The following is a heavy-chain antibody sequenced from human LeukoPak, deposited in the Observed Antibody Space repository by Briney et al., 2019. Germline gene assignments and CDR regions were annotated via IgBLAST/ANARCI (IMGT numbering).Heavy chain of an antibody. J-gene: IGHJ6*03. CDR2: INHSGST. Sequence: PSETLSLTCAVYGGSFSGYYWSWIRQPPGKGLEWIGEINHSGSTNYNPSLKSRVTISVDTSKNQFSLKLSSVTAADTAVYYCARGARNWNVAGAINYYYYYYMDVWGKGTTVTVSS. CDR3: ARGARNWNVAGAINYYYYYYMDV. V-gene: IGHV4-34*01. D-gene: IGHD1-1*01. CDR1: GGSFSGYY.